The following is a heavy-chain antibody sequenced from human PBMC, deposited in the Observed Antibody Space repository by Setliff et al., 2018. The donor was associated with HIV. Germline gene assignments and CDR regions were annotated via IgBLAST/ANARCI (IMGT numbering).Heavy chain of an antibody. CDR3: VRDSAASVWVGASVYYFDC. D-gene: IGHD1-26*01. CDR1: GFSFRNFG. CDR2: ISSSDDDT. Sequence: NPGGSLRLSCTASGFSFRNFGMTWVRQAPGKGLEWVSSISSSDDDTHYADSLRGRFTVSRDNAKSALYLQMNNLSVDDTAVYYCVRDSAASVWVGASVYYFDCWGQGIQVTVSS. J-gene: IGHJ4*02. V-gene: IGHV3-21*01.